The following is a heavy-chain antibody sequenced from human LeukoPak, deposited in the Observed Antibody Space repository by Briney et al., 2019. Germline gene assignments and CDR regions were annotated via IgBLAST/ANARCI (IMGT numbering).Heavy chain of an antibody. CDR2: INHSGST. J-gene: IGHJ6*02. CDR1: GGSFSGYY. Sequence: PSETLSLTCAVYGGSFSGYYWSWIRQPPGKGLEWIGEINHSGSTNYNPSLKSRVTISVDTSKNQFSLKLSSVTAADTAVYYCARGHDFWSGYYRLSYGMDVWGQGTTVTVSS. CDR3: ARGHDFWSGYYRLSYGMDV. V-gene: IGHV4-34*01. D-gene: IGHD3-3*01.